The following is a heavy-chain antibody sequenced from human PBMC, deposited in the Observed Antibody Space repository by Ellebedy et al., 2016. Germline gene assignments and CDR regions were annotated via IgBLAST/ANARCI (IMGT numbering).Heavy chain of an antibody. CDR3: ARGRGYYGSGRNYYYYGMDV. J-gene: IGHJ6*02. CDR1: GGSFSGYY. D-gene: IGHD3-10*01. CDR2: INHSGST. Sequence: SETLSLXXAVYGGSFSGYYWSWIRQPPGKGLEWIGEINHSGSTNYNPSLKSRVTISVDTSKNQFSLKLSSVTAADTAVYYCARGRGYYGSGRNYYYYGMDVWGQGTTVTVSS. V-gene: IGHV4-34*01.